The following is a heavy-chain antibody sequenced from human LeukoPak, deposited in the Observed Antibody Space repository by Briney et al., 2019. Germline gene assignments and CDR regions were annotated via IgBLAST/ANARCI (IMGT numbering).Heavy chain of an antibody. CDR3: ARDSSSWSLDY. D-gene: IGHD6-13*01. CDR1: GFTFSSYG. CDR2: IWYDGSNK. J-gene: IGHJ4*02. V-gene: IGHV3-33*01. Sequence: GGSLRLSCAASGFTFSSYGMHWVRQAPGKGLEWVAVIWYDGSNKYYADSVKGRFTISRDNSKNTLYLQMNSLRAEATAVYYCARDSSSWSLDYWGQGTLVTVSS.